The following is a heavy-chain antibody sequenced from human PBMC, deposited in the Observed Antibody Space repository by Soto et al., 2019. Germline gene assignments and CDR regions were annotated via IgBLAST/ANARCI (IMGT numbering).Heavy chain of an antibody. Sequence: GESLKISCKGSGYSFTSYWIGWVRQMPGKGLEWMGIIYPGDSDTRYSPSFQGQVTISADKSISTAYLQWSSLKASDTAMYYCARHSPSGSGYLGIHAFDIWGQGTMVTVSS. J-gene: IGHJ3*02. V-gene: IGHV5-51*01. CDR1: GYSFTSYW. CDR3: ARHSPSGSGYLGIHAFDI. D-gene: IGHD3-22*01. CDR2: IYPGDSDT.